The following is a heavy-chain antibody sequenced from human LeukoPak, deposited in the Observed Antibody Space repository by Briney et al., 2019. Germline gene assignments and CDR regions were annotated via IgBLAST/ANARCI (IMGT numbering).Heavy chain of an antibody. CDR1: GFTFSIYA. Sequence: GGSLRLSCAASGFTFSIYAMNWVRQAPGKGLEWVSVIYSGGSTYYADSVKGRFTISRDNSKNTLYLQMNSLRAEDTAVYYCARGGGLDDWFDPWGQGTLVTVSS. D-gene: IGHD1-26*01. V-gene: IGHV3-66*01. CDR2: IYSGGST. CDR3: ARGGGLDDWFDP. J-gene: IGHJ5*02.